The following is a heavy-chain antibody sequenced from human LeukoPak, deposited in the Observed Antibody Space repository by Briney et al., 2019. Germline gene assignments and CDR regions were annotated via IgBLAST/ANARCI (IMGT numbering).Heavy chain of an antibody. J-gene: IGHJ4*02. CDR2: ISYDGSNK. CDR3: AKDHCGGDCYLFDY. V-gene: IGHV3-30*18. D-gene: IGHD2-21*02. CDR1: GFTFSSYG. Sequence: PGGSLRLSCAASGFTFSSYGVHWVRQAPGKGLEWVAVISYDGSNKYYADSVKGRFTISRDNSKNTLYLQMNSLRAEDTAVYYCAKDHCGGDCYLFDYWGQGTLVTVSS.